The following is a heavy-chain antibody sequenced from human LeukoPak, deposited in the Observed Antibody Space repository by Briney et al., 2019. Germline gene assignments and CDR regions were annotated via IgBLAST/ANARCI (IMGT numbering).Heavy chain of an antibody. V-gene: IGHV3-48*03. D-gene: IGHD3-16*01. Sequence: GGSLRLSCAASGFTFSSYEMNWVRQAPGKGLEWVSYISSSGSTIYYADSVKGRFTISRDNAKNSLYLQMNSLRAEDTAVYYCAKDDDWGRYKHWGQGTLVTVSS. CDR2: ISSSGSTI. J-gene: IGHJ1*01. CDR1: GFTFSSYE. CDR3: AKDDDWGRYKH.